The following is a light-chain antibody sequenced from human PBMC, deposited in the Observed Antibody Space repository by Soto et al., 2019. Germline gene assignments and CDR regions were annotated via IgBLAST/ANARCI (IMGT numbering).Light chain of an antibody. CDR3: HSYDSSLSGSL. CDR1: SSNIGAGYD. CDR2: GNS. J-gene: IGLJ2*01. Sequence: QSVLTQPPSVSGAPGQRVTISCTGSSSNIGAGYDVHWYQHLPGTAPKLLIYGNSNRPSGVPDRFSGSKSGTSASLAITGLQAEDEADDYCHSYDSSLSGSLFGGGTKLTVL. V-gene: IGLV1-40*01.